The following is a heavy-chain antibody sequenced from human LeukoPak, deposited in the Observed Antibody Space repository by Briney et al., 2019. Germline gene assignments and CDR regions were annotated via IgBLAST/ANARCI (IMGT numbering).Heavy chain of an antibody. Sequence: SETLSLTCTVSGGSISSYYWTWIRQPPGKGLEWIGYIYYSGSTNYNPSFKSRVTISVDTSKNQFSLKLSSVTAADTAVYYCARGKVRGVRFDYWGQGTLVTVSS. CDR3: ARGKVRGVRFDY. V-gene: IGHV4-59*01. D-gene: IGHD3-10*01. CDR1: GGSISSYY. CDR2: IYYSGST. J-gene: IGHJ4*02.